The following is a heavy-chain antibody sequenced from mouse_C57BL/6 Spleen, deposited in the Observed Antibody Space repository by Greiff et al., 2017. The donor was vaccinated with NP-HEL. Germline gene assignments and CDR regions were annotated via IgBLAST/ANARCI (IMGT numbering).Heavy chain of an antibody. CDR3: ARGNYYGYDGLDY. CDR2: ISSGSSTI. Sequence: DVMLVESGGGLVKPGGSLKLSCAASGFTFSDYGMHWVRQAPEKGLEWVAYISSGSSTIYYADTVKGRFTISRDNAKNTLFLQMTSLRSEDTAMYYCARGNYYGYDGLDYWGQGTTLTVSS. V-gene: IGHV5-17*01. CDR1: GFTFSDYG. J-gene: IGHJ2*01. D-gene: IGHD2-2*01.